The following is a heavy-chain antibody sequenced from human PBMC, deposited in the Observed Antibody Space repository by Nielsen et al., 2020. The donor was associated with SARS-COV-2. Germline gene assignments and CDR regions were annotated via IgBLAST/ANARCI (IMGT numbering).Heavy chain of an antibody. J-gene: IGHJ3*02. D-gene: IGHD6-13*01. CDR2: INAGNGNT. Sequence: WVRQAPGQRLEWMGWINAGNGNTKYSQKFQGRVTITRDTSASTAYMELSSLRSEDTAVYYCARDREQELAAFDIWGQGTMVTVSS. CDR3: ARDREQELAAFDI. V-gene: IGHV1-3*01.